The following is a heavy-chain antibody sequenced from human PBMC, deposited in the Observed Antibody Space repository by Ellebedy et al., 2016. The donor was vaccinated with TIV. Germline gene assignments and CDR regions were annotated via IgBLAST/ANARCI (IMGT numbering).Heavy chain of an antibody. V-gene: IGHV1-69*04. CDR3: ARWDGYDEKFQGPFDR. Sequence: AASVKVSCKAPGDTFSNHAFNWVRQAPGQELEWMGRMDPRLGTVKYAQKFQGRVNITADKSTSTAYIELRSLRSDDTAVYYCARWDGYDEKFQGPFDRWGQGTLVTVSS. CDR2: MDPRLGTV. J-gene: IGHJ4*02. CDR1: GDTFSNHA. D-gene: IGHD5-24*01.